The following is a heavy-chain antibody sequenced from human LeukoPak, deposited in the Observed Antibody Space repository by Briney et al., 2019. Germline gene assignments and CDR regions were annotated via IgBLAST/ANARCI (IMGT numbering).Heavy chain of an antibody. J-gene: IGHJ6*03. CDR3: ARLRGNYYYGSGSYSNSYYYYMDV. V-gene: IGHV4-34*01. CDR1: GGSFSGYY. D-gene: IGHD3-10*01. Sequence: SGTLSLTCAVYGGSFSGYYWSWIRQPPGKGLEWIGEINHSGSTNYNPSLKSRVTISVDTSKNQFSLKLSSVTAADTAVYYCARLRGNYYYGSGSYSNSYYYYMDVWGKGTTVTISS. CDR2: INHSGST.